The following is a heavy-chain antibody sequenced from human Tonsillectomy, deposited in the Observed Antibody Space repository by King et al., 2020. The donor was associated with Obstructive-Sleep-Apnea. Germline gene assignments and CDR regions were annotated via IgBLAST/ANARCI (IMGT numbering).Heavy chain of an antibody. D-gene: IGHD3-10*01. V-gene: IGHV3-15*01. Sequence: VQLVESVGDLVKPGGSLRLSCAASGFTFNNAWMTCVRQVPGKGLEWVGRIISKTDGGTTDYAAPVKDRFTISRDDSKNTLFLQMNSLKTEDTALYHCTTSDYGSVPWGQGTLVTVSS. CDR1: GFTFNNAW. CDR2: IISKTDGGTT. CDR3: TTSDYGSVP. J-gene: IGHJ4*01.